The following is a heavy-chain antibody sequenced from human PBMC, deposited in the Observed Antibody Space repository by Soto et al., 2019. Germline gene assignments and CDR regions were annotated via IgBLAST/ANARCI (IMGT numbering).Heavy chain of an antibody. J-gene: IGHJ5*02. Sequence: PSETLSLTCAVSAGSIRSYYWSWIRQPPGKGLEWIGYMYYSGSSNYNPSLKSRVTISVDTSKNQFSLKLSSVTAADTAVYYCARGGGRDGYKSWGQGTLVTVSS. CDR1: AGSIRSYY. V-gene: IGHV4-59*01. CDR3: ARGGGRDGYKS. D-gene: IGHD5-12*01. CDR2: MYYSGSS.